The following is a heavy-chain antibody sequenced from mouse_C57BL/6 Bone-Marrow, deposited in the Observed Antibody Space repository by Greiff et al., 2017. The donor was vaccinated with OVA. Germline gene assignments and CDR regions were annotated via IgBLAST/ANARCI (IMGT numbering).Heavy chain of an antibody. CDR2: IDPANGNT. V-gene: IGHV14-3*01. CDR1: GFNFKNTY. CDR3: ARAPDYYGSSYLEYFDV. D-gene: IGHD1-1*01. J-gene: IGHJ1*03. Sequence: EVQLQQSVAELVRPGASVKLSCTASGFNFKNTYMHWVKQRPEQGLEWIGRIDPANGNTKYAPKFKGKATITVATSSNTAYLQLSSLTYEDTASYYCARAPDYYGSSYLEYFDVWGTGTTVTVSS.